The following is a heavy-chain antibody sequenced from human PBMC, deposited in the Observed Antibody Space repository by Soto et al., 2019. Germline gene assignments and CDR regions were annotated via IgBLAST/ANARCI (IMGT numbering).Heavy chain of an antibody. CDR1: GFTFDDYA. CDR3: ARGSSGYYHSAEYFQH. J-gene: IGHJ1*01. V-gene: IGHV3-9*01. Sequence: EVQLVESGGGLVQPGRSLRLSCAASGFTFDDYAMHWVRQAPGKGLEWVSGISWNSGSIGYADSVKGRFTISRDNAKNXLDLQMNSLRAEDTALYYCARGSSGYYHSAEYFQHWGQGTLVTVSS. D-gene: IGHD3-22*01. CDR2: ISWNSGSI.